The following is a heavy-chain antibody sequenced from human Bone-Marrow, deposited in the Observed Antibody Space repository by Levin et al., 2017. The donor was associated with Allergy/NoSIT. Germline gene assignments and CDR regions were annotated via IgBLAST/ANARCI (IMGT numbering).Heavy chain of an antibody. J-gene: IGHJ4*02. D-gene: IGHD2-21*01. CDR3: GVIPRRDPFDY. Sequence: GGSLRLSCAASGFTFRTYWMSWVRQAPGKGLEWVANIRDDGGEKYYVDSVKGRFTISRDNAKDSLYLQMNSLRVEDTAVYYCGVIPRRDPFDYWGQGTLVAVSS. V-gene: IGHV3-7*01. CDR2: IRDDGGEK. CDR1: GFTFRTYW.